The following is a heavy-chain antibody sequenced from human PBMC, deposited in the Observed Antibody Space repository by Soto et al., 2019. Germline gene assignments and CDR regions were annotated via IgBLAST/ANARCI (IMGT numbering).Heavy chain of an antibody. J-gene: IGHJ6*03. V-gene: IGHV3-13*01. Sequence: GGSLRLSCAASGFTFSSYDMHWVRQATGKGLEWVSAIGTAGDTYYPGSVQGRFTISRENAKNSLYLQMNSLGAGDTAVYYCARARGYYYYMDVWGKGTTVTVSS. CDR2: IGTAGDT. CDR1: GFTFSSYD. CDR3: ARARGYYYYMDV.